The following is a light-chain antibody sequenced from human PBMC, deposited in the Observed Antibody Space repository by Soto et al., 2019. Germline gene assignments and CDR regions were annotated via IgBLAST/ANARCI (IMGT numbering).Light chain of an antibody. CDR1: QSVSSN. V-gene: IGKV3-15*01. CDR2: GAS. CDR3: QQSYSTTWT. Sequence: EIVMTQSPATLSVSPGERATLSCRASQSVSSNLAWYQQKPGQAPRLLIYGASTRATGIPARFSGSGSGTEFTLTISSLQPEDFATYSCQQSYSTTWTFGQGTKVEIK. J-gene: IGKJ1*01.